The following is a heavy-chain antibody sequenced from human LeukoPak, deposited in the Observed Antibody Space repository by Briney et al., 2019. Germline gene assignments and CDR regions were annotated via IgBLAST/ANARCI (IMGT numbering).Heavy chain of an antibody. CDR1: GGSISSSSYY. V-gene: IGHV4-39*07. Sequence: SETLSLTCTVSGGSISSSSYYWGWIRQPPGKGLEWIGSIYYSGSTYYNPSLKSRVTISVDTSKNQFSLKLSSVTAADTAVYYCARFGAGQLVLLGQNAFDIWGQGTMVTASS. J-gene: IGHJ3*02. D-gene: IGHD6-6*01. CDR3: ARFGAGQLVLLGQNAFDI. CDR2: IYYSGST.